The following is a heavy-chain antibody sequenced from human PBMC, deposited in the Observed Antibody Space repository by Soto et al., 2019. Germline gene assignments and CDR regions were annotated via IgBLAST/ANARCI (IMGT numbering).Heavy chain of an antibody. CDR3: AREGRPYYDFWSGSHPSWFDY. CDR1: GGSISSYY. Sequence: SETLSLTCTVSGGSISSYYWSWIRQPPGKGLEWIGYIYYSGSTNYNPSLKSRVTISVDTSKNQFSLKLSSVTAADTAVYYCAREGRPYYDFWSGSHPSWFDYWGQGTLVTVSS. CDR2: IYYSGST. J-gene: IGHJ4*02. D-gene: IGHD3-3*01. V-gene: IGHV4-59*01.